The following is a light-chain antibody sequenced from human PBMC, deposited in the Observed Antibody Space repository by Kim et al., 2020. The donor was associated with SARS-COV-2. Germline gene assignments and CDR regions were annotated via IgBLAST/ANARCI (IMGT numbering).Light chain of an antibody. J-gene: IGKJ4*01. V-gene: IGKV1-8*01. CDR2: DAF. CDR1: QDISNS. CDR3: QQHYIYPLT. Sequence: ASAGDRITITCRASQDISNSLAWYQQKPGKAPELLIYDAFTLQSGVSPRFSGSRSGTDFTLTISSLQSEDFAAYYCQQHYIYPLTFGGGTKVDIK.